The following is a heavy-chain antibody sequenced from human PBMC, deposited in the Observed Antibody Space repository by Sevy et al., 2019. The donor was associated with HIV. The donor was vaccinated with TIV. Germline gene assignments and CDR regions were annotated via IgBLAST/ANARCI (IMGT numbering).Heavy chain of an antibody. J-gene: IGHJ4*02. V-gene: IGHV3-7*01. D-gene: IGHD3-10*01. CDR1: GFTFRSHW. Sequence: GGSLRLSCAASGFTFRSHWMTWVRRAPGKGPEWVANLNRDGSEKSYVDSVKGRFTISRDDAKNSLYLQMNRLRVEDTAIYYCASDYYWGRGTLVTVSS. CDR2: LNRDGSEK. CDR3: ASDYY.